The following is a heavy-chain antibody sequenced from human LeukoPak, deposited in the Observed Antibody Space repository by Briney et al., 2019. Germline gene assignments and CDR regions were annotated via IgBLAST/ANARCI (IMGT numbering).Heavy chain of an antibody. V-gene: IGHV1-2*06. CDR2: INPNNGGT. D-gene: IGHD4-17*01. Sequence: ASVKVSCKASGYTFTGYYIHWVRQAPGQGLDWMGRINPNNGGTNYAQKFQGRVTITADESTSTAYMELSSLRSEDTAVYYCATLVGDFDLYDYWGQGTLVTVSS. CDR3: ATLVGDFDLYDY. J-gene: IGHJ4*02. CDR1: GYTFTGYY.